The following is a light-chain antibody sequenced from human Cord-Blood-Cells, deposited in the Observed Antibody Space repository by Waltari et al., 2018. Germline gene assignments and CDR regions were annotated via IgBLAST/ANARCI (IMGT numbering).Light chain of an antibody. CDR3: CSYAGSSTLV. CDR2: EGS. CDR1: SSDVGRYNL. Sequence: QSALTQPASVSGSPGQSITIPFTGTSSDVGRYNLVYWYQQHPGKAPKIMIYEGSNGPSGVSNRFAGSKSGNTASLTISGLQAEDEADYYCCSYAGSSTLVFGGGTKLTVL. J-gene: IGLJ3*02. V-gene: IGLV2-23*01.